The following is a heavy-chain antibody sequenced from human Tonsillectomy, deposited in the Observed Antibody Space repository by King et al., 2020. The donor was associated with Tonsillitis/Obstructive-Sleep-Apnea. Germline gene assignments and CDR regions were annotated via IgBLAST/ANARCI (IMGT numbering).Heavy chain of an antibody. V-gene: IGHV1-18*01. CDR1: GYAFTSYG. D-gene: IGHD3-9*01. J-gene: IGHJ6*03. Sequence: QLVQSGAEVKKPGASVKVSCKASGYAFTSYGISWVRQAPGQGLEWMGWISAYNGNTNYAQKLQGRVTMTTDTSTGTAYMELRSLGSDDTAVYYCARDCGDLYDILTGNHYYSYYMDVWGKGTTVTVSS. CDR3: ARDCGDLYDILTGNHYYSYYMDV. CDR2: ISAYNGNT.